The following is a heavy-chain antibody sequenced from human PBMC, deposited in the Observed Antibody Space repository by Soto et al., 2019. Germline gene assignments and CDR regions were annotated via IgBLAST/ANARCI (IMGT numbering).Heavy chain of an antibody. CDR2: ISAYNGNT. D-gene: IGHD4-17*01. Sequence: QVQLVQSGAEVKKPGASVKVSCKASGYTFTSYGISWVRQAPGPGLEWMGWISAYNGNTNYAQKLQGRVTMTTDTSRSTAYMELRSLRSDDTAVYYCARDPPSDYGDYYYYYYGMDVWGQVTTVTVSS. V-gene: IGHV1-18*01. CDR3: ARDPPSDYGDYYYYYYGMDV. CDR1: GYTFTSYG. J-gene: IGHJ6*02.